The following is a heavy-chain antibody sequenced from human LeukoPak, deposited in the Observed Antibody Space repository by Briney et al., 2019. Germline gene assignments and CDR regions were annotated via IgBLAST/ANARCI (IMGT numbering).Heavy chain of an antibody. V-gene: IGHV1-69*01. J-gene: IGHJ4*02. CDR3: ATPANSRTDFDY. CDR2: IIPIFDTA. Sequence: SVKVSCKASGGTFSNYAISWVRQAPRQGLEWMGGIIPIFDTADNAQKFQGRLTITADESTSTAYMELSSLRAEDTAVYYCATPANSRTDFDYWGQGTLVTVSS. CDR1: GGTFSNYA. D-gene: IGHD6-13*01.